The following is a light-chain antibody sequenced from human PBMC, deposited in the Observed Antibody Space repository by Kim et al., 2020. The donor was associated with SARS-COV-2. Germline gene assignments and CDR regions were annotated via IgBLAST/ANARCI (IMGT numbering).Light chain of an antibody. CDR1: SSYVGSYNL. CDR3: CSYAGSSTVV. J-gene: IGLJ2*01. CDR2: EVS. Sequence: GQSITISCTGTSSYVGSYNLVSWYQQHQGKAPKLMIYEVSKRPSGVSNRFSGSKSGNTASLTISGLQAEDEADYYCCSYAGSSTVVFGGGTQLTVL. V-gene: IGLV2-23*02.